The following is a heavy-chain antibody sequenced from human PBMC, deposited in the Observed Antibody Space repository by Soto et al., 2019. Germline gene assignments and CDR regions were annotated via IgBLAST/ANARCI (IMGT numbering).Heavy chain of an antibody. CDR1: GGTFSSYS. CDR2: IIPILGTV. D-gene: IGHD3-3*01. J-gene: IGHJ5*01. CDR3: ATRVSFSGVVISWFDP. V-gene: IGHV1-69*01. Sequence: QVQLVQSGAEVKEPGSSVKVSCKASGGTFSSYSISWVRQAPGQGLEWMGGIIPILGTVQYAQMFQGRLTITADESTSTAYMELSRLKSDDTAVYYCATRVSFSGVVISWFDPWGRGTLVTVSS.